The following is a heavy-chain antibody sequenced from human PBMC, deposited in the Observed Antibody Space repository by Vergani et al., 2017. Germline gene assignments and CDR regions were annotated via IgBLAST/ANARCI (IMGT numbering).Heavy chain of an antibody. CDR2: IYYSGST. J-gene: IGHJ6*03. Sequence: QLQLQESGPGLVKPSATLSLTCSVSGASIRSSNYYWGWIRQPPGKGLEWIASIYYSGSTYYTPSLKSRVTISVDTSKNQFSLTHNSVTATDTAIYFCARVNTETNGHLYYYYYMDVWGQGTAVTVS. D-gene: IGHD4-11*01. V-gene: IGHV4-39*01. CDR1: GASIRSSNYY. CDR3: ARVNTETNGHLYYYYYMDV.